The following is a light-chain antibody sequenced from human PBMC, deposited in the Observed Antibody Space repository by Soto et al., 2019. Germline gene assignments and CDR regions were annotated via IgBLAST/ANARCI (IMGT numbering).Light chain of an antibody. CDR3: QQYDDLPLT. CDR1: QDINNY. Sequence: DIQMTQSPSSLSASVGDRVTITCQASQDINNYLNWYQQKPGKAPKLLIYDASNLQTGVPSRFSGRGSGTDFTFAISSLQPEDFATYYCQQYDDLPLTFGPGTKVDIK. J-gene: IGKJ3*01. V-gene: IGKV1-33*01. CDR2: DAS.